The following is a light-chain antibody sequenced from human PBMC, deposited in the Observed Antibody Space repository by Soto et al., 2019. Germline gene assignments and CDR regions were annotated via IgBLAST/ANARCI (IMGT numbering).Light chain of an antibody. CDR3: QQYNNWPPFT. CDR2: GAS. V-gene: IGKV3-15*01. CDR1: QSVSGN. J-gene: IGKJ3*01. Sequence: EIVMTQSPATLSVSPGERATLSCTASQSVSGNLAWYQQKPGQAPRPLIYGASTRATGIPARFSGSGSGTEFTPTIGSLQSEDFAVYYCQQYNNWPPFTFGPGTKVDIK.